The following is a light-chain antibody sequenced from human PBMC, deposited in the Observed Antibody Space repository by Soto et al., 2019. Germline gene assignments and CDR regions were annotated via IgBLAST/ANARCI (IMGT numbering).Light chain of an antibody. CDR3: QQSSSTPT. J-gene: IGKJ4*01. Sequence: DIQMTQSPSSLSASVGDRVTITCRASQSISSYLNWYQQKPGKAPKLLIYAASSLQSGVPSRFSGSGSGTDFTLTISSLQPEDFATYYCQQSSSTPTFGGGTKVDIX. CDR2: AAS. V-gene: IGKV1-39*01. CDR1: QSISSY.